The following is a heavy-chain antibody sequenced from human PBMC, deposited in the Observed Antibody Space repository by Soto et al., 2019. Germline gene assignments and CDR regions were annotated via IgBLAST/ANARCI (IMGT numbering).Heavy chain of an antibody. V-gene: IGHV1-69*12. CDR2: IIPIFGTA. CDR3: ARDGGVYDYSPFDY. CDR1: GGTFSSYA. Sequence: QVQLVQSGAEVKKPGSSVKVSCKASGGTFSSYAMSWVRQAPGQGIEWMGGIIPIFGTANYAQKFQGRVTITADESTSTAYMELSSLRSEDTAVYYCARDGGVYDYSPFDYWGQGTLVTVSS. D-gene: IGHD4-4*01. J-gene: IGHJ4*02.